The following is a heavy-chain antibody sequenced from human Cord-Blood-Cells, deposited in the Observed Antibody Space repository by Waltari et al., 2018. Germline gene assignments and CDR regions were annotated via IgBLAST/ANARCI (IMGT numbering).Heavy chain of an antibody. Sequence: QVQLVQSGAEVKKPGSSVKVSCKASGGIFSSYAISWVRQAPGQGLEWMGRIIPILGIANYAQKFQGRVTITADKSTSTAYMELSSLRSEDTAVYYCARAQIGVSGWYDYWGQGTLVTVSS. CDR3: ARAQIGVSGWYDY. CDR2: IIPILGIA. J-gene: IGHJ4*02. V-gene: IGHV1-69*09. D-gene: IGHD6-19*01. CDR1: GGIFSSYA.